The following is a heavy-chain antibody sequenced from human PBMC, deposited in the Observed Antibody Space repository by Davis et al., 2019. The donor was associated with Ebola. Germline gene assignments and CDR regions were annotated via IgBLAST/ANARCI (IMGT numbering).Heavy chain of an antibody. V-gene: IGHV5-51*01. CDR3: ARHGGNYNYYYGMDV. CDR2: IYPGDSDT. J-gene: IGHJ6*02. D-gene: IGHD4-11*01. CDR1: GYSFTSYW. Sequence: GESLKISCKGSGYSFTSYWIGWVRQMPGKGLEWMGIIYPGDSDTRYNPSFQGQVTISADKSISTAYLQWSSLKASDTAMYYCARHGGNYNYYYGMDVWGQGTTVTVSS.